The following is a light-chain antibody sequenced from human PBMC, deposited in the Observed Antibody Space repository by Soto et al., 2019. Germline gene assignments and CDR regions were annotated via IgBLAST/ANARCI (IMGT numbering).Light chain of an antibody. V-gene: IGKV3-20*01. Sequence: EILLTLYSATLSDSPRERPALSYRASQSVSSSYLAWYQQKPGQAPRLLIYAASSRATGIPDRFSGSGSGTDFTLTISRLEPEDFAVYYCQQYGGSITFGQGTRLEIK. CDR3: QQYGGSIT. J-gene: IGKJ5*01. CDR1: QSVSSSY. CDR2: AAS.